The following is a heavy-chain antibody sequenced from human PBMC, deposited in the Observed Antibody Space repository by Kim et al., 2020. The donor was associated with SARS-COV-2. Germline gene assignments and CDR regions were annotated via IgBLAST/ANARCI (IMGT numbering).Heavy chain of an antibody. Sequence: TCYTPALTRRVTLSVDTSKNQFCRKLSSVAAADTGVYYCARVGGAAACNVWGQGTLVTVSS. CDR2: T. D-gene: IGHD6-13*01. J-gene: IGHJ4*02. V-gene: IGHV4-59*01. CDR3: ARVGGAAACNV.